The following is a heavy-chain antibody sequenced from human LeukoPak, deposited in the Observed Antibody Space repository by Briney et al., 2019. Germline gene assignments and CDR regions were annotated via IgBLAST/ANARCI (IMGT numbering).Heavy chain of an antibody. D-gene: IGHD3-10*01. Sequence: ASVKVSCKASGGTFSSYAISWVRQAPGQGPEWMGGIIPIFGTANYAQKFQGRVTITADESTSTAYMELSSLRSEDTAVYYCARGRVAGSGTTSAYFDYWGQGTLVTVSS. CDR1: GGTFSSYA. CDR3: ARGRVAGSGTTSAYFDY. V-gene: IGHV1-69*13. J-gene: IGHJ4*02. CDR2: IIPIFGTA.